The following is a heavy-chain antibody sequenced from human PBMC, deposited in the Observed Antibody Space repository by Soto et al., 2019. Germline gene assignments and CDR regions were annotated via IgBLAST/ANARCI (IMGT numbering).Heavy chain of an antibody. Sequence: GGSLRLSCAASGFTFSSYSMNWVRQAPGKGLEWVSSISSSSSYIYYADSVKGRFTISRDNAKSSLYLQMNSLRAEDTAVYYCAPRIQRGYSYGWAGCWGQGTLVTVSS. V-gene: IGHV3-21*01. CDR2: ISSSSSYI. CDR3: APRIQRGYSYGWAGC. D-gene: IGHD5-18*01. J-gene: IGHJ4*02. CDR1: GFTFSSYS.